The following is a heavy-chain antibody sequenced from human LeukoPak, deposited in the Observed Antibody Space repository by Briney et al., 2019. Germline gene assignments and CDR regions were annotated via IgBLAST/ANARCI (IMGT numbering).Heavy chain of an antibody. V-gene: IGHV1-18*01. D-gene: IGHD3-10*01. J-gene: IGHJ4*02. CDR1: GYTFTSYG. CDR3: ARGVHTMVRGVFPADY. Sequence: GASVKVSCKASGYTFTSYGISWVRQAPGQGLEWMGWISAYNGNTNYAQKLQGRVTMTTDTSTSTAYMELRSLRSDDTAVYYCARGVHTMVRGVFPADYWGQGTLVTVSP. CDR2: ISAYNGNT.